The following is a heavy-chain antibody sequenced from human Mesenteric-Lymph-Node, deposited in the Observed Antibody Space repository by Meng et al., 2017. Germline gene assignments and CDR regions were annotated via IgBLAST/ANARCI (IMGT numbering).Heavy chain of an antibody. V-gene: IGHV3-33*01. Sequence: GGSLRLSCAASGFTFSSYGMHWVRQAPGKGLEWVAIIWYDASNKYYADSVKGRFTISRDNSKNTLYLQMNSLGAEDTAVYYCARESPGYGGNSLWGQGTLVTVSS. CDR3: ARESPGYGGNSL. CDR1: GFTFSSYG. J-gene: IGHJ4*02. D-gene: IGHD4-23*01. CDR2: IWYDASNK.